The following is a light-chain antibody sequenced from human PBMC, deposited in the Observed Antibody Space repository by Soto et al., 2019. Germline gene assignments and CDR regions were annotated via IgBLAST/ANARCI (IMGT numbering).Light chain of an antibody. CDR2: YDS. V-gene: IGLV3-21*04. CDR3: QVWDGSSDHVL. Sequence: SYELTQAPSVSVAPGKTARITCGGNNIGTKSVHWHQQKPGQAPVLVIYYDSDRPSGIPERFSGSNSGNTATLTISGVEAGDEADYYCQVWDGSSDHVLFGGGTKLTVL. J-gene: IGLJ2*01. CDR1: NIGTKS.